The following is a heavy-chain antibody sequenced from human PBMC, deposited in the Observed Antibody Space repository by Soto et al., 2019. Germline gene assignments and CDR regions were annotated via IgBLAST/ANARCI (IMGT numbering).Heavy chain of an antibody. V-gene: IGHV3-33*01. CDR2: IWYDGSNK. D-gene: IGHD3-22*01. CDR3: ASLQTQHYYDSSGYAKAFDI. CDR1: GFTFSSYG. J-gene: IGHJ3*02. Sequence: QVQLVESGGGVVQPGRSLRLSCAASGFTFSSYGMHWVRQAPGKGLEWVAVIWYDGSNKYYADSVKGRFTISRDNSKNTLYLQMDSRRAKDMAVYYCASLQTQHYYDSSGYAKAFDIWGQGRMVTVSS.